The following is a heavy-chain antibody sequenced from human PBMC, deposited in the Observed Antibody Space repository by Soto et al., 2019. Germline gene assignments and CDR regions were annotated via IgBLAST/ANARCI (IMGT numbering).Heavy chain of an antibody. V-gene: IGHV4-34*01. CDR2: LSHSGGT. D-gene: IGHD1-1*01. J-gene: IGHJ3*02. CDR3: ARVERGTATTVVDAFDI. CDR1: GGFVTSGSYY. Sequence: QVQLQQWGAGLLKPSETLSLTCAVYGGFVTSGSYYWSWIRQPPGKGLEWIVELSHSGGTHFNPCLKSRDTISVDTSKNKFTLKMSSVTAADTALYYCARVERGTATTVVDAFDIWGPGTMVTVSS.